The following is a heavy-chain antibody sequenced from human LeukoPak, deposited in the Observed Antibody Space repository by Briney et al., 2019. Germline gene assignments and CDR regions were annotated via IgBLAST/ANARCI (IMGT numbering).Heavy chain of an antibody. CDR3: ARDPYYYDSSGYYHDAFDI. CDR2: INSDGSST. J-gene: IGHJ3*02. D-gene: IGHD3-22*01. CDR1: GFTFSSYW. Sequence: GGSLRLSCAASGFTFSSYWMHWVRQAPGKGLGLVSRINSDGSSTNYTDSVKGRFTISRDNAKNTLYLQMNSLRVEDTAVYYCARDPYYYDSSGYYHDAFDIWGQGTMVTVSS. V-gene: IGHV3-74*01.